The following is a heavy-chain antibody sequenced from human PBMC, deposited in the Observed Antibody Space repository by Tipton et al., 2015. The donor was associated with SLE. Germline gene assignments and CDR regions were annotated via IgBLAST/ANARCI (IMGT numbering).Heavy chain of an antibody. CDR3: AKDVDSREEYFDY. CDR2: ISYDGSDK. V-gene: IGHV3-30*04. D-gene: IGHD3-22*01. J-gene: IGHJ4*02. CDR1: GFTFSSYA. Sequence: SLRLSCAASGFTFSSYAMHWVRQAPGKGLEWVAVISYDGSDKYYADSVKGRFTISRDNSKNALYLQMNSLSAEDTAVYYCAKDVDSREEYFDYWGQGNLVTVSS.